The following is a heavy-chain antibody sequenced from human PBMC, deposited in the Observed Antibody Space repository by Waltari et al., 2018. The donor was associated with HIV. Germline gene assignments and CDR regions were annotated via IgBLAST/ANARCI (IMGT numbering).Heavy chain of an antibody. CDR3: ARGKHYYHSSGYNDNLPLDY. V-gene: IGHV3-21*01. J-gene: IGHJ4*02. Sequence: EVQLVESGGGLVKPGGSLRLSCTASGFTFSTYSMNWVRQAPGKGREVVSFISSSSIYIYYADSVKGRFTISRDNAKNSLYLQMNSLRAEDTAVYYCARGKHYYHSSGYNDNLPLDYWGQGTLVTVSS. D-gene: IGHD3-22*01. CDR1: GFTFSTYS. CDR2: ISSSSIYI.